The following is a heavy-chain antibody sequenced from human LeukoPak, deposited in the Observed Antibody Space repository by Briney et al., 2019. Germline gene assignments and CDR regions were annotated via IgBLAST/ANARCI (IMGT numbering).Heavy chain of an antibody. Sequence: PGGSLRLSCAASGFTFSSYAMHWVRQAPGKGLEWVAVISYDGSNKYYADSVKGRFTISRDNSKNTLYLQMNSLRAEDTAVYYCARESGGDTAPFDYWGQGTLVTVSS. CDR1: GFTFSSYA. CDR2: ISYDGSNK. D-gene: IGHD4-17*01. V-gene: IGHV3-30-3*01. CDR3: ARESGGDTAPFDY. J-gene: IGHJ4*02.